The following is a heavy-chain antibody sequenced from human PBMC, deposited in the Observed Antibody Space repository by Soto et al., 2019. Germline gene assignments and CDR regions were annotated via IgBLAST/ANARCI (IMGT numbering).Heavy chain of an antibody. J-gene: IGHJ4*02. CDR1: GFTFSSYA. Sequence: GGSLRRSGAASGFTFSSYAMSWVRQAPGKGLEWVSATSGSGGSTHSADSGKGRFTISRDNPNNTLYLQLNSLRAEDTAVYYCAKDTEFIWGQGTLVTVSS. V-gene: IGHV3-23*01. CDR2: TSGSGGST. CDR3: AKDTEFI.